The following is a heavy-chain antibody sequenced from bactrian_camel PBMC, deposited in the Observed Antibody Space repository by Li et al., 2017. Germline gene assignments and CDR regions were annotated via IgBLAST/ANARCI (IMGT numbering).Heavy chain of an antibody. J-gene: IGHJ4*01. CDR1: GFTFSGYW. D-gene: IGHD3*01. V-gene: IGHV3S1*01. CDR3: ATGVYCAHELSPDEYDV. CDR2: SRTGSTNT. Sequence: VQLVESGGDLVQPGGSLTLSCTASGFTFSGYWMCWVRQTPAKGLEWVSTSRTGSTNTHYADSVKGRLTISRDAAKTTLYLQMNDLKFEDTAMYYCATGVYCAHELSPDEYDVWGPGTQVTVS.